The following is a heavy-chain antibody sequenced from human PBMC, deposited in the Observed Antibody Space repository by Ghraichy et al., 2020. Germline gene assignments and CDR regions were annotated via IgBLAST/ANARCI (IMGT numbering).Heavy chain of an antibody. V-gene: IGHV3-53*01. CDR3: ARQKSGQQLGGFDP. CDR2: TDTDGNT. CDR1: GFSVRSNS. J-gene: IGHJ5*02. D-gene: IGHD6-13*01. Sequence: GGSLRLSCAASGFSVRSNSMTWVRQAPGKGLEWVSDTDTDGNTYYADAVKGRFTNSRDISRNKLFLQMNNLRVEDTAVYYCARQKSGQQLGGFDPWGQGTLVTVSS.